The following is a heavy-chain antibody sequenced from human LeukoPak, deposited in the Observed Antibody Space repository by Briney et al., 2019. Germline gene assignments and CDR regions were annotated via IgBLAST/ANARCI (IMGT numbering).Heavy chain of an antibody. V-gene: IGHV3-23*01. J-gene: IGHJ4*02. CDR1: GFTFSSYA. CDR2: ISGSGGST. CDR3: TKSPFSGSYRFED. Sequence: GGSLRLSCAASGFTFSSYAMSWVRQAPGKGLEWVSAISGSGGSTYYADSVKGRFTISRDNSKNTLWLQMSSLRAEDTAVYFCTKSPFSGSYRFEDWGQGTLVTVSS. D-gene: IGHD1-26*01.